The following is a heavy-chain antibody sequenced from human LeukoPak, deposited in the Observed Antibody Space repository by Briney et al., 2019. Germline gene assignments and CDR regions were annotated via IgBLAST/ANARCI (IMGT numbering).Heavy chain of an antibody. J-gene: IGHJ3*02. CDR2: IYYTGST. V-gene: IGHV4-59*08. CDR1: VGSISIYY. CDR3: ARQAPLGSATYGAFDI. D-gene: IGHD3-10*01. Sequence: PAETLSLTCTVSVGSISIYYWTCIRRPPGKGLEGIVYIYYTGSTNYNPSLQRRVTMSVDSSKNQFSVNLISVTAADTAVYSCARQAPLGSATYGAFDIWGQGTVVTVSS.